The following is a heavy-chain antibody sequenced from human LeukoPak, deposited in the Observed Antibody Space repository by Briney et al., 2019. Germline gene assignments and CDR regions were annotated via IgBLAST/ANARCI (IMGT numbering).Heavy chain of an antibody. J-gene: IGHJ3*02. CDR3: AKSNGYGLVDI. Sequence: SETLSLTCTVSGYSISSGYYWGWIRQPPGKGLEWIGSIHHSGNTYYNPSLKSRVTISLDTSRNQFSLKLNSVTAADTAVYYCAKSNGYGLVDIWGQGTMVTVSS. CDR2: IHHSGNT. CDR1: GYSISSGYY. D-gene: IGHD3-10*01. V-gene: IGHV4-38-2*02.